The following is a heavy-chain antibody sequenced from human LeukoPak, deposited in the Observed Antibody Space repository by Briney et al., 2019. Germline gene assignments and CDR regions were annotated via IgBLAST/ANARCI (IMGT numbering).Heavy chain of an antibody. Sequence: SETLSLTCAVSGGSISSSNWWSWVRQPPGKGLEWIGEIYHSGSTNYNPSLKSRVTISVDKSKNQFSLKLSSVTAADTAVYYCARGSITIFGVVTFDYWGQGTLVTVSS. CDR2: IYHSGST. J-gene: IGHJ4*02. D-gene: IGHD3-3*01. CDR3: ARGSITIFGVVTFDY. CDR1: GGSISSSNW. V-gene: IGHV4-4*02.